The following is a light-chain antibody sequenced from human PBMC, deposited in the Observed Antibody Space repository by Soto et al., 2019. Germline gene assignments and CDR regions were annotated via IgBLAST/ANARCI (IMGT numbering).Light chain of an antibody. J-gene: IGKJ1*01. V-gene: IGKV1-9*01. CDR3: QQYNNWPRT. Sequence: DIQLSQSPSLLSASVGDRVTITCRASQDLDNYLAWYRQTPGEAPKLLIYGAYTLQSGVPRRFSGAGSGTEFSLTISSLQPEDFAIYYCQQYNNWPRTFGQGTKVEIK. CDR2: GAY. CDR1: QDLDNY.